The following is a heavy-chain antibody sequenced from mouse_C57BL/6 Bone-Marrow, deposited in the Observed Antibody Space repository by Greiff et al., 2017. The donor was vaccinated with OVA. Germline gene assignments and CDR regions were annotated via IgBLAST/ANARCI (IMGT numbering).Heavy chain of an antibody. V-gene: IGHV5-6*02. J-gene: IGHJ2*01. CDR2: ISSGGSYT. CDR3: ARRPALYYYGSTPYYFDY. D-gene: IGHD1-1*01. CDR1: GFTFSSYG. Sequence: EVKLVESGGDLVKPGGSLKLSCAASGFTFSSYGMSWVRQTPDKRLQWVATISSGGSYTYYPDSVKGRFTISRDNAKNPLYLQMSSLKSEDTALYYCARRPALYYYGSTPYYFDYWGQGTTLTVSS.